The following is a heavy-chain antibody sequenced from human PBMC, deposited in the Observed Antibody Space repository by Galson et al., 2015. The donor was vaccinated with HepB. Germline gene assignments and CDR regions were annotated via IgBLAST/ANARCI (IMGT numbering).Heavy chain of an antibody. V-gene: IGHV3-48*03. CDR2: ISSSGSTI. Sequence: SLRLSCAASGFTFSSYEMNWVRQAPGKGLEWVSYISSSGSTIYYADSVKGRFTISRDNAKNSLYLQMNSLRAEDTAVYYCARDLGYSSSWSDTNFDYWGQGTLVTVSS. J-gene: IGHJ4*02. D-gene: IGHD6-13*01. CDR1: GFTFSSYE. CDR3: ARDLGYSSSWSDTNFDY.